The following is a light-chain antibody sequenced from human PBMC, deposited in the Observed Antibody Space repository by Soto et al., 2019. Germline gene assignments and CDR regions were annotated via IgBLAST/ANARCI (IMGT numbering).Light chain of an antibody. Sequence: SALTQPPSASGSPGQSVTISCTGTSSDVGAYDYVSWYQQHPGKAPKLMIYEINKRPSGVPDRFSGSKSGNTASLTVSGPQAEDEADYYCSSFAGSNNFPYVFGTGTKVT. J-gene: IGLJ1*01. CDR2: EIN. CDR3: SSFAGSNNFPYV. CDR1: SSDVGAYDY. V-gene: IGLV2-8*01.